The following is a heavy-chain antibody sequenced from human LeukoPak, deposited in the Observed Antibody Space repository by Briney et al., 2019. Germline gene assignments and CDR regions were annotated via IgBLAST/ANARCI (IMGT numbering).Heavy chain of an antibody. D-gene: IGHD2-15*01. J-gene: IGHJ4*02. Sequence: SQTLSLTCAVSGGSISSGGYSWSWIRQPPGKGLEWIGYIYHSGSTYYNPSLKSRVTISVDRSKNQFSLKLSSVTAADTAVYYCAKSTPGPHCSGDTCPPTLTPFDSWGQGTLVTVSS. CDR2: IYHSGST. V-gene: IGHV4-30-2*01. CDR3: AKSTPGPHCSGDTCPPTLTPFDS. CDR1: GGSISSGGYS.